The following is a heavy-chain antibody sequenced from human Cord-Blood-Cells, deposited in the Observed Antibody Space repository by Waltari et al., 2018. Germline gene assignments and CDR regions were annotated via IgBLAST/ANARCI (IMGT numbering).Heavy chain of an antibody. J-gene: IGHJ4*02. Sequence: QVQLQQWGAGLLKPSETLSLTCAVYGGSFSSYYWSWIRQPPGKGLEWIGEINHSGSTNYNPSLKSRVTISVDTSKNQFSLKLSSVTAADTAVYYCASASGFFLEWLLFDYWGQGTLVTVSS. D-gene: IGHD3-3*01. V-gene: IGHV4-34*01. CDR1: GGSFSSYY. CDR3: ASASGFFLEWLLFDY. CDR2: INHSGST.